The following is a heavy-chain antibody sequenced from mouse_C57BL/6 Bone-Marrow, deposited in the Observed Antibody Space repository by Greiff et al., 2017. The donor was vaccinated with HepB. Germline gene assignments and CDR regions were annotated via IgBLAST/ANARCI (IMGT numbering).Heavy chain of an antibody. J-gene: IGHJ3*01. CDR1: GYTFTSYW. D-gene: IGHD2-3*01. CDR2: IHPNSGST. Sequence: QVQLQQPGAELVKPGASVKLSCKASGYTFTSYWMHWVKQRPGQGLEWIGMIHPNSGSTNYNEKFKSKATLTADKSSSTAYMELRSLTSEDSAVYYCTSLNGYYGSYWGQGTLVTVSA. V-gene: IGHV1-64*01. CDR3: TSLNGYYGSY.